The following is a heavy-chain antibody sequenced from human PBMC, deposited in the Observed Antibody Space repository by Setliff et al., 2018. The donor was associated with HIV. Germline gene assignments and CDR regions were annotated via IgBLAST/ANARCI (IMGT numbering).Heavy chain of an antibody. CDR2: IYYSGST. Sequence: SETLSLTCTVSGGSISTYYWSWIWQPPGKGLEWIGYIYYSGSTYYNPSLKSRVTISVDTSKNQFSLKLSSVTAADTAVYYCARAPFRGGSFGWFDPWGQGTLVTVSS. D-gene: IGHD2-15*01. CDR1: GGSISTYY. J-gene: IGHJ5*02. V-gene: IGHV4-59*12. CDR3: ARAPFRGGSFGWFDP.